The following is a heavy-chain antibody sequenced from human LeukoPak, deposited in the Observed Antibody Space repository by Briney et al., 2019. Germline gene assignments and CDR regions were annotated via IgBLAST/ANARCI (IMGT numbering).Heavy chain of an antibody. J-gene: IGHJ4*02. D-gene: IGHD2-2*01. CDR3: AREDCSSTSCRSYDY. V-gene: IGHV3-48*01. Sequence: GGSLRLSCAASGFTFSSCSMNWVRQAPGKGLEWVSYISSGSSSIYYADSVKGRFTISRDNSKNTLYLQMNSLSAEDTAVYYCAREDCSSTSCRSYDYWGQGTLVTVSS. CDR2: ISSGSSSI. CDR1: GFTFSSCS.